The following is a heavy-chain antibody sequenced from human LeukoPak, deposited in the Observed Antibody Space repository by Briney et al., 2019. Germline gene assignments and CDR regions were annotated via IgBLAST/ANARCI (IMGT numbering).Heavy chain of an antibody. CDR1: GGSISSSGYY. CDR3: ARGYCSGGSCYSYYYYNYMDV. Sequence: SETLSLTCTVSGGSISSSGYYWGWIRQPPGKGLEWIGSIYHSGSTYYNPSLKSRVTISVDTSKNQFSLKLSSVTAADTAVYYCARGYCSGGSCYSYYYYNYMDVWGKGTTVTVSS. CDR2: IYHSGST. J-gene: IGHJ6*03. V-gene: IGHV4-39*07. D-gene: IGHD2-15*01.